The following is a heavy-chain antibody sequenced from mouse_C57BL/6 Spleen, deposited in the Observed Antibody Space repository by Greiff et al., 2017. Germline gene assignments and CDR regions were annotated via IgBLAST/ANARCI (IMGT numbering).Heavy chain of an antibody. CDR2: IYPGDGDT. CDR3: ARSSDGYYDY. V-gene: IGHV1-82*01. D-gene: IGHD2-3*01. Sequence: QVQLKQSGPELVKPGASVKISCKASGYAFSSSWMNWVKQRPGKGLEWIGRIYPGDGDTNYNGKFKGKATLTADKSSSTAYMQLSSLTSEDSAVYFCARSSDGYYDYWGQGTTLTVSS. J-gene: IGHJ2*01. CDR1: GYAFSSSW.